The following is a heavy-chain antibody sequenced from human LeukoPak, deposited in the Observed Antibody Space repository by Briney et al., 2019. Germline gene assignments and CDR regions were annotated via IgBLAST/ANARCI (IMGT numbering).Heavy chain of an antibody. J-gene: IGHJ1*01. CDR3: ANGDCRGGRCRTGAH. CDR1: GFTFRSYG. Sequence: PGGSLSRSCTGSGFTFRSYGMHWVRQAPGKGLEWVAYTRDDASKTWYGGSVKGRFTISRDNSKNTMYLHMNSVRGEDTAMYYCANGDCRGGRCRTGAHWRPGTMVTVSS. V-gene: IGHV3-30*02. D-gene: IGHD2-15*01. CDR2: TRDDASKT.